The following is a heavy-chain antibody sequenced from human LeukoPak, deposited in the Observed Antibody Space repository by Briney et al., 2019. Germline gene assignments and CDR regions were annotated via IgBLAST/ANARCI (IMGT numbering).Heavy chain of an antibody. CDR3: ARGPYYYDSSGYKIDY. J-gene: IGHJ4*02. D-gene: IGHD3-22*01. Sequence: SETLSLTCTVSGGSISSSSYYWGWIRQPPGKGLEWIGSIYYSGSTYYNPSLKSRVTISVDTSKNQFSLKLSSVTAADTAVYYCARGPYYYDSSGYKIDYWGQGTLVTVSS. CDR1: GGSISSSSYY. CDR2: IYYSGST. V-gene: IGHV4-39*01.